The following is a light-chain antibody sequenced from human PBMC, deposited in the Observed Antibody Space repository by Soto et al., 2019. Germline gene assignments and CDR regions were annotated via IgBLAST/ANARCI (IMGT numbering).Light chain of an antibody. CDR2: EVS. CDR3: SSYSIIDNPYV. Sequence: QSVLTHLASVSGSPGQASTISCTGTSTDIGYHTYVSWYQQHPRNAPELLLFEVSSRPSAISDRFCGYKSGTKASLTISGLQAECAADYYCSSYSIIDNPYVFAGGTKLP. V-gene: IGLV2-14*01. J-gene: IGLJ1*01. CDR1: STDIGYHTY.